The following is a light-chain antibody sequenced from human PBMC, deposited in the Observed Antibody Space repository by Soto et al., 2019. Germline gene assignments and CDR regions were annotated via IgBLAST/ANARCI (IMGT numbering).Light chain of an antibody. CDR1: QGISNY. V-gene: IGKV1-27*01. CDR3: QKYNSALGFT. CDR2: AAS. J-gene: IGKJ3*01. Sequence: DIQMTQSPSSLSASVGDRVTITCRASQGISNYLAWYQQKPGKVPKLLIYAASTLQSGVPSRFSGSGSGTDFTLTISSLQPEDVATYYCQKYNSALGFTFGPGTQVDIK.